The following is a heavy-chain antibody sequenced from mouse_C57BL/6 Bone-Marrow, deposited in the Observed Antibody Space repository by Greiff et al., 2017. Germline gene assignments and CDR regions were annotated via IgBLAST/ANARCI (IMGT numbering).Heavy chain of an antibody. Sequence: EVQVVESGGDLVKPGVSLKLSCAASGFTFSSYGMSWVRQTPDKRLEWVATISSGGSYTYYPDSVKGRFTISRDNAKNTQYLQMSSLKSENTAMYYCAVHRSDYCGCNPAWFAYWGQGTLVTVSA. D-gene: IGHD1-1*01. CDR3: AVHRSDYCGCNPAWFAY. J-gene: IGHJ3*01. CDR1: GFTFSSYG. CDR2: ISSGGSYT. V-gene: IGHV5-6*01.